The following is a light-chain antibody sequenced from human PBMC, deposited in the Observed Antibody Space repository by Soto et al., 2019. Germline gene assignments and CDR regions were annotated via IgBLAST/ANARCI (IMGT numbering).Light chain of an antibody. Sequence: EIVLTQSPATLSSFPGDRVTLSCRASQYINTRLAWYQHRPGQAPRLLIYGASTRATGIPARFSGSGSGTEFTLTISSLQSEDFAVYYCQQYNNWPRTLGQGTKVDIK. CDR2: GAS. CDR1: QYINTR. V-gene: IGKV3-15*01. J-gene: IGKJ1*01. CDR3: QQYNNWPRT.